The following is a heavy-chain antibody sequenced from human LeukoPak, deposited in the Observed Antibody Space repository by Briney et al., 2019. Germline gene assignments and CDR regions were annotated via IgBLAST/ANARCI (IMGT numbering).Heavy chain of an antibody. CDR1: GGSISSYY. CDR2: IYYSGST. CDR3: ARAVAVAGGFDY. J-gene: IGHJ4*02. Sequence: SETLSLTCTVSGGSISSYYWSWIRQPPGKGLEWIGYIYYSGSTNYNPSLKSRVTISVDTSKNQFSLKLSSVTAADTAVHYCARAVAVAGGFDYWGQGTLVTVSS. D-gene: IGHD6-19*01. V-gene: IGHV4-59*01.